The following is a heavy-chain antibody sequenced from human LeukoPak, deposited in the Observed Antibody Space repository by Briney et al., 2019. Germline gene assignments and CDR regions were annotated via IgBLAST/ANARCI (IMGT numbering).Heavy chain of an antibody. CDR2: IHPDGTVP. CDR1: GFTFNVLW. D-gene: IGHD7-27*01. Sequence: PGGSLRLSCAASGFTFNVLWLTWVRQAPGKGLEWVANIHPDGTVPSYVDSVKGRFTISRDNANNSLYLQMNSLRPEDTAVYYCVKGNWGDYWGQGALVTVSS. CDR3: VKGNWGDY. J-gene: IGHJ4*02. V-gene: IGHV3-7*01.